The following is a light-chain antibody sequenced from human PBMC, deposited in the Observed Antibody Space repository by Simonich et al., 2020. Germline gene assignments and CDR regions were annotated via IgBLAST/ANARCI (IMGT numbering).Light chain of an antibody. CDR3: GADHGSGSNFVKV. V-gene: IGLV9-49*01. CDR2: VGTGGLVG. J-gene: IGLJ3*02. Sequence: QPVLTQPPSASASLGASVTLTCTLSSGYSNYKVDWYQQRPGKGPRFVMRVGTGGLVGAKGDGIPVRFSVLGSGLNRYLTIKNIQEEDESDYHCGADHGSGSNFVKVFGGGTKLTVL. CDR1: SGYSNYK.